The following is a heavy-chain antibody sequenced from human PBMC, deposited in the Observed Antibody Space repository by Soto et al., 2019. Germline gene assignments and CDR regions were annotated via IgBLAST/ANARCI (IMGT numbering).Heavy chain of an antibody. CDR2: IWYDGSNK. CDR1: GFTFSSYG. Sequence: PGGSLRLSCAASGFTFSSYGMHWVRQAPGKGLEWVAVIWYDGSNKYYADSVKGRFTISRDNSKNTLYLQMNSLRAEDTAVYYCARGGGGWYAPLYYFDDWGQGTLVTVSS. CDR3: ARGGGGWYAPLYYFDD. J-gene: IGHJ4*02. D-gene: IGHD6-19*01. V-gene: IGHV3-33*01.